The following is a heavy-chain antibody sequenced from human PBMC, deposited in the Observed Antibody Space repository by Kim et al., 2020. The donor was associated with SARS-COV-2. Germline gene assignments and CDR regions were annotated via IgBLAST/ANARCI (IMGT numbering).Heavy chain of an antibody. D-gene: IGHD1-26*01. Sequence: ASVKVSCKASGYTFTGYYMHWVRQAPGQGLEWMGWINPNSGGTNYAQKFQGWVTMTRDTSISTAYMELSRLRSDDTAVYYCAREGGPSIVGATNWFDPWGQGTLVTVSS. CDR3: AREGGPSIVGATNWFDP. J-gene: IGHJ5*02. CDR1: GYTFTGYY. V-gene: IGHV1-2*04. CDR2: INPNSGGT.